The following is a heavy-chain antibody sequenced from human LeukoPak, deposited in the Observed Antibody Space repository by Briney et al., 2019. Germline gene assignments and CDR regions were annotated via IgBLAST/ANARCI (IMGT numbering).Heavy chain of an antibody. D-gene: IGHD6-19*01. Sequence: SETLSLTCAVYGGSFSGYYWSWIRQPPGKGLEWIGEINHSGSTNYNPSLKSRVTISVDTSKNQFSLKLSSVTAADTAVYYCARDSKAVAGTGYYFDYWGQGTLVTVSS. CDR1: GGSFSGYY. CDR3: ARDSKAVAGTGYYFDY. V-gene: IGHV4-34*01. J-gene: IGHJ4*02. CDR2: INHSGST.